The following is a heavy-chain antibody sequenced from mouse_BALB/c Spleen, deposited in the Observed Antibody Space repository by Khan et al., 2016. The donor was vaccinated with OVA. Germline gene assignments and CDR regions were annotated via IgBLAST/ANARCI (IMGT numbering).Heavy chain of an antibody. V-gene: IGHV3-2*02. CDR1: GYSITSDYA. J-gene: IGHJ4*01. Sequence: VQLKESGPGLVNPSQSLSLTCTVTGYSITSDYAWNWIRQFPGNKLEWMGYINYSGSTNYNPALKSRIFITRDTSKNQFFLQLNSVTTEDTATYYCARDGSRYNYAMDYWGQGTSVTVSS. CDR3: ARDGSRYNYAMDY. D-gene: IGHD2-3*01. CDR2: INYSGST.